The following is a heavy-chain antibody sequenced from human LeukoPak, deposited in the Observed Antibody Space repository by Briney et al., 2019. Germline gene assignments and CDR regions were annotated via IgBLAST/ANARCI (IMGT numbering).Heavy chain of an antibody. CDR2: VSGDGVRT. CDR3: AKEQDNQLLLSHFDY. Sequence: GRSLRLSCTGFIFSNYAVSWVRQAPGKGLEWVSAVSGDGVRTFYADSVKGRFTISRDNSMSTLSLQMNSLRAEDTAVYYCAKEQDNQLLLSHFDYWGQGILVTVSS. D-gene: IGHD2-2*01. CDR1: GFIFSNYA. J-gene: IGHJ4*02. V-gene: IGHV3-23*01.